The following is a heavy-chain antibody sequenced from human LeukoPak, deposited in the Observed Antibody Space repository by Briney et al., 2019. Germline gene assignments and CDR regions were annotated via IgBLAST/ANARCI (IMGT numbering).Heavy chain of an antibody. V-gene: IGHV3-23*01. J-gene: IGHJ4*02. D-gene: IGHD1/OR15-1a*01. CDR2: IGGSGT. Sequence: PGGSLRLSCAASGFTFSAYATTWVRQAPGKGLEWVSTIGGSGTYYADSVKGRFTISRDDSKNTVSLQMNNLRAEDTALYYCAKGTTTADYWGQGTLVIVSS. CDR3: AKGTTTADY. CDR1: GFTFSAYA.